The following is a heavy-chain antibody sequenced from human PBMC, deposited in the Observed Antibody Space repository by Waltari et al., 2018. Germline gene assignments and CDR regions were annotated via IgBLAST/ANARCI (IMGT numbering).Heavy chain of an antibody. Sequence: QVQLQQWGAGLLKPSETLSLTCAVYGGSFSGYYWSWIRQPPGKGLEWIGEINHSGSTNYNPSLKSRVTISVDTSKNQFSLKLSSVTAADTAVYYCARGPLRITMVRGRPGWFDPWGQGTLVTVSS. CDR1: GGSFSGYY. CDR3: ARGPLRITMVRGRPGWFDP. V-gene: IGHV4-34*01. D-gene: IGHD3-10*01. CDR2: INHSGST. J-gene: IGHJ5*02.